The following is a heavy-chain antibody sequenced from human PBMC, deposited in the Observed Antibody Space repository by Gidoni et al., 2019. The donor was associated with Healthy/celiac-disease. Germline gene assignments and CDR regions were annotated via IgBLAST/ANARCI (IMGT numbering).Heavy chain of an antibody. J-gene: IGHJ2*01. CDR1: GGSISSSSYY. V-gene: IGHV4-39*01. CDR3: ARHETGLHWYFDL. Sequence: QLQLQESGPGLVKPSETLSLTCTVSGGSISSSSYYWGWIRQPPGKGLEWIGSIYYSGSTYYNPSLKSRVTISVDTSKNQFSLKLSSVTAADTAVYYCARHETGLHWYFDLWGRGTLVTVSS. CDR2: IYYSGST.